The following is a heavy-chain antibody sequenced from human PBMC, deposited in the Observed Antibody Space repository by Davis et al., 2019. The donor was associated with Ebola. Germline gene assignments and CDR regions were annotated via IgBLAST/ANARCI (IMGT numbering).Heavy chain of an antibody. D-gene: IGHD5-12*01. Sequence: SETLSLTCTVSGGSISSYYWSWIRQPPGKGLEWIGYIYYSGSTNYNPSLKSRVTISVDTSKNQFSLKLSSVTAADTAVYYCARSHSGYVQNWFDPWGQGILVTVSS. V-gene: IGHV4-59*01. CDR3: ARSHSGYVQNWFDP. CDR2: IYYSGST. J-gene: IGHJ5*02. CDR1: GGSISSYY.